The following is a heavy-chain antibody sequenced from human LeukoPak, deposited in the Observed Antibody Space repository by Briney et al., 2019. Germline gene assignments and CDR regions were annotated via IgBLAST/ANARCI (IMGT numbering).Heavy chain of an antibody. CDR1: GFTFSSYA. Sequence: RPGGSLRLSCAASGFTFSSYAMSWVRQAPGKGLEWVSAISSSGGTIYYADSVKGRFTISRDNAKNSLYLQMNSLRAEDTAVYYCARFSGYLKYFQHWGQGTLVTVSS. D-gene: IGHD3-22*01. V-gene: IGHV3-48*03. CDR2: ISSSGGTI. J-gene: IGHJ1*01. CDR3: ARFSGYLKYFQH.